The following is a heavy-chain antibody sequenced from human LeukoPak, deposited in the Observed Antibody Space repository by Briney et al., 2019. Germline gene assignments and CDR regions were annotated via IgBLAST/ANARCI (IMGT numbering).Heavy chain of an antibody. CDR2: VYYRGST. CDR1: GDSISSHF. CDR3: ARRWATTDYYNVLEP. Sequence: SETLSLTCTVSGDSISSHFWTWIRQPPGKGLEFIGYVYYRGSTYYNTSLKSRVTISVGTSKNQFSLNLNSVTTADTAVYYCARRWATTDYYNVLEPWGQGTLVTVSS. J-gene: IGHJ5*02. V-gene: IGHV4-59*11. D-gene: IGHD1-26*01.